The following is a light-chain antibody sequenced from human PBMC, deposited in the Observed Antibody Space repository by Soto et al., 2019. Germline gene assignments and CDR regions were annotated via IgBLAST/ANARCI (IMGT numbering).Light chain of an antibody. Sequence: AIRMTQSPSSFSASTGDRVTITCRASQGISSYLAWYQQKPGKAPKLLIYAASTLQSGVPSRFSGSGSGTDFTLTIICLQSEDFATYYCQQYYSYVTFGPGTKVDIK. CDR1: QGISSY. CDR2: AAS. J-gene: IGKJ3*01. V-gene: IGKV1-8*01. CDR3: QQYYSYVT.